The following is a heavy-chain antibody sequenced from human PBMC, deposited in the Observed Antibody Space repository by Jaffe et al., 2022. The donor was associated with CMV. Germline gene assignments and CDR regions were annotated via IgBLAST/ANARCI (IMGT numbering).Heavy chain of an antibody. D-gene: IGHD6-13*01. J-gene: IGHJ5*02. V-gene: IGHV4-59*01. Sequence: QVQLQESGPGLVKPSETLSLTCTVSGGSISSYYWSWIRQPPGKGLEWIGYIYYSGSTNYNPSLKSRVTISVDTSKNQFSLKLSSVTAADTAVYYCASGNIIAAAGTYWFDPWGQGTLVTVSS. CDR3: ASGNIIAAAGTYWFDP. CDR1: GGSISSYY. CDR2: IYYSGST.